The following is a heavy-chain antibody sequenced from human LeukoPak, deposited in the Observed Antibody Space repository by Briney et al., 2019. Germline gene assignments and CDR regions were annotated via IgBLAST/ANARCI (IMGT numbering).Heavy chain of an antibody. CDR2: INPNSGGT. D-gene: IGHD5-24*01. CDR3: ARDRSRDGYNSPLRY. V-gene: IGHV1-2*02. CDR1: GYTFTGYY. Sequence: ASVKVSCKASGYTFTGYYMHWVRQAPGQGLEWMGWINPNSGGTNYAQKFQGRVTMTRDTSISTAYMELSRLRSDDTAVCYCARDRSRDGYNSPLRYWGQGTLVTVSS. J-gene: IGHJ4*02.